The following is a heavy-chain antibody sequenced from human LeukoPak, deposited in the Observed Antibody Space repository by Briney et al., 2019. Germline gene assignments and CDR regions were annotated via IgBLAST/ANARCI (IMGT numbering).Heavy chain of an antibody. Sequence: ASVKVSCKASGYTFTSCYINWVRQATGQGLEWVGWMNPNSGNTGYGQSFQGRITMTRDISIGTAYMELSNLTAEDTAIYYCTRGSSGRRDNWGQGTLVTVSA. CDR3: TRGSSGRRDN. CDR2: MNPNSGNT. CDR1: GYTFTSCY. D-gene: IGHD6-19*01. J-gene: IGHJ4*02. V-gene: IGHV1-8*01.